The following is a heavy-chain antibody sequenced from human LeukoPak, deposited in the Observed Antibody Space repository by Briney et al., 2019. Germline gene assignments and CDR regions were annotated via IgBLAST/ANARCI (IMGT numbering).Heavy chain of an antibody. J-gene: IGHJ4*02. CDR3: TRYNNDHFDY. D-gene: IGHD1-14*01. V-gene: IGHV3-33*01. Sequence: GGSLRLSCAGSGFTFGGYGMHWFRQTPGKGLEWVAVKGRFTISRDNSKNTMSVRMDDLRAEDTAVYYCTRYNNDHFDYWGQGTLVTVSS. CDR1: GFTFGGYG.